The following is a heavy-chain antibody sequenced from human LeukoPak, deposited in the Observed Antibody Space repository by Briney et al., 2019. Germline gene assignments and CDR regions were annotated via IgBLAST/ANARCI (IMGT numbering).Heavy chain of an antibody. D-gene: IGHD3-10*01. Sequence: NASETLSLTCTVSGGSTSSYYWSWIRQPPGKGLEWIGYIYYSGSTNYNPSLKSRVTISVDTSKNQFSLKLSSVTAADTAVYYCARSRGPYGLDYWGQGTLVTVSS. CDR2: IYYSGST. CDR1: GGSTSSYY. CDR3: ARSRGPYGLDY. J-gene: IGHJ4*02. V-gene: IGHV4-59*01.